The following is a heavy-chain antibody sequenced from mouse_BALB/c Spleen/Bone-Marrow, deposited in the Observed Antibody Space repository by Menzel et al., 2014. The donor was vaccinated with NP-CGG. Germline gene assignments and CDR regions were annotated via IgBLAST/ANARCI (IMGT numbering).Heavy chain of an antibody. J-gene: IGHJ4*01. Sequence: QVQLQQSGAELVRPGTSVKISCKASGYAFTNYWLDWVKQSPGHGLERIGDIYPGRGNTYFNEKFKGKATLTADKSWSTAYMQLSSLTSEDSAVYFCARPQFISGRYYAMDYWGQGTSVTVSS. V-gene: IGHV1-63*01. CDR3: ARPQFISGRYYAMDY. CDR1: GYAFTNYW. D-gene: IGHD1-2*01. CDR2: IYPGRGNT.